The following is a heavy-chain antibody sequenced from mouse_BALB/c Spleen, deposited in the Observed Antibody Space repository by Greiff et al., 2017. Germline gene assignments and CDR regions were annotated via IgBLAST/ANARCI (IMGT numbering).Heavy chain of an antibody. CDR1: GFTFSDYY. V-gene: IGHV5-4*02. J-gene: IGHJ4*01. Sequence: DVKLQESGGGLVKPGGSLKLSCAASGFTFSDYYMYWVRQTPEKRLEWVATISDGGSYTYYPDSVKGRFTISRDNAKNNLYLQMSSLKSEDTAMYYCARGGFYAMDYWGQGTSVTVSS. CDR3: ARGGFYAMDY. CDR2: ISDGGSYT.